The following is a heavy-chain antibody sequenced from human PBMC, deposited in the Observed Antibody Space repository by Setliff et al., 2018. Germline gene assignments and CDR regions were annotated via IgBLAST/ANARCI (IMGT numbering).Heavy chain of an antibody. CDR3: ATRGDSGSYYAAEYFQH. D-gene: IGHD1-26*01. V-gene: IGHV1-24*01. Sequence: ASVKVSCKVSGYTLTELSMHWVRQAPGKGLEWMGGFDPEDGETIYAQKFQGRVTMTEDTSTDTAYMELSSLRSEDTAVYYCATRGDSGSYYAAEYFQHWGQGTLVTVPQ. CDR2: FDPEDGET. CDR1: GYTLTELS. J-gene: IGHJ1*01.